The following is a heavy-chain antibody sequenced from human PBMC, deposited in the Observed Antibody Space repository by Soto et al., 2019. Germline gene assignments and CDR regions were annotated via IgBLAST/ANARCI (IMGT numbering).Heavy chain of an antibody. CDR3: ARGSRMMIPAASGRDYYYHGLDV. J-gene: IGHJ6*02. D-gene: IGHD3-22*01. V-gene: IGHV4-34*01. Sequence: QVQLQQWGAGLLKPSETLSLNCAVYGGSFSGYYWSWIRQPPGKGLEWIGEINHRGSINYNPSLKSRVTMSVDTSKNQFSLKLNSVTAADTAVFYCARGSRMMIPAASGRDYYYHGLDVWGQGTAVNVSS. CDR1: GGSFSGYY. CDR2: INHRGSI.